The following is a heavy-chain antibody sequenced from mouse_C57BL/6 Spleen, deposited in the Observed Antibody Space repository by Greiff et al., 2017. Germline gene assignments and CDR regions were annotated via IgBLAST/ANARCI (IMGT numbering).Heavy chain of an antibody. J-gene: IGHJ2*01. V-gene: IGHV1-52*01. CDR1: GYTFTSYW. Sequence: VKLMESGAELVRPGSSVKLSCKASGYTFTSYWMHWVKQRPIQGLEWIGNIDPSDSETHYNQKFKDKATLTVDKSSSTAYMQLSSLTSEDSAVYYCARRWDGYFDYWGQGTTLTVAS. CDR3: ARRWDGYFDY. CDR2: IDPSDSET. D-gene: IGHD4-1*01.